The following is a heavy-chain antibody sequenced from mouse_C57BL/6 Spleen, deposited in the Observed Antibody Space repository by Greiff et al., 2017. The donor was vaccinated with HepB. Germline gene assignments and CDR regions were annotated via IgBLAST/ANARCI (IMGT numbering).Heavy chain of an antibody. Sequence: VQLQQSGPELVKPGASVKISCKASGYAFSSSWMNWVKQRPGKGLEWIGRIYPGDGDTNYNEKFKSKATLTVDKSSSTAYMQLSSLTSEDSAVYYCARWITTVVATRYYFDDWGQGTTLTVSS. CDR2: IYPGDGDT. CDR1: GYAFSSSW. J-gene: IGHJ2*01. V-gene: IGHV1-82*01. D-gene: IGHD1-1*01. CDR3: ARWITTVVATRYYFDD.